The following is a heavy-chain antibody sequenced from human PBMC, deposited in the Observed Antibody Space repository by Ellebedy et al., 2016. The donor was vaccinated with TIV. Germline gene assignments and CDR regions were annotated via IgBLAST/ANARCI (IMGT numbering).Heavy chain of an antibody. CDR3: AKDRFYGDDYFDY. V-gene: IGHV3-23*01. Sequence: GGSLRLSCAASGFTFSSYAMTWVRQAPGKGLEWVSGISASGGNSYYADSVKGRFTISRDNSQNTMYLQMNSLRAKDTAVYYCAKDRFYGDDYFDYWGQGILVTVSS. J-gene: IGHJ4*02. CDR2: ISASGGNS. CDR1: GFTFSSYA. D-gene: IGHD4-17*01.